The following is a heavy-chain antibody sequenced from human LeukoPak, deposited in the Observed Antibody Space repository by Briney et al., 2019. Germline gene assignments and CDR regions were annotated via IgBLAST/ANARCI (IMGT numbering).Heavy chain of an antibody. V-gene: IGHV3-53*01. D-gene: IGHD3-9*01. CDR2: IYSGGSA. J-gene: IGHJ4*02. CDR1: GFTVSSNY. CDR3: ARDNDILTGYYRLYYFDY. Sequence: GGSLRLSCAASGFTVSSNYMIWVRQAPGKGLEWVSVIYSGGSAYYADSVKGRFTISRDNSKNTLYLQMNSLRAENTAVYYCARDNDILTGYYRLYYFDYWGQGTLVTVSS.